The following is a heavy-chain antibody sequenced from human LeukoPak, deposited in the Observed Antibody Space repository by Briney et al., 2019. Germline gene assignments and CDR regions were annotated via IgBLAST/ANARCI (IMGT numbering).Heavy chain of an antibody. CDR1: GGSISSYY. Sequence: PSETLSLTCTVSGGSISSYYWSWIRQPPGKGPEWIGYIYYSGSTNYNPSLKSRVTISVDTSKNQFSLKLSSVTAADTAVYYCASGYSGYDALDYWGQGTLVTVSS. CDR3: ASGYSGYDALDY. D-gene: IGHD5-12*01. J-gene: IGHJ4*02. V-gene: IGHV4-59*01. CDR2: IYYSGST.